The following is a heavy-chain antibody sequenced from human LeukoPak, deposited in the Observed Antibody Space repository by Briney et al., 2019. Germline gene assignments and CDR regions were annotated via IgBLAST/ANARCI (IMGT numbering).Heavy chain of an antibody. J-gene: IGHJ5*02. CDR2: ISSEGKTT. Sequence: GGSLRHSCSASGFIFSPYAMHWVRQAPGKGLEYVSSISSEGKTTYYADSVKGRFTISRDNSKNMLYLQMNSLRPEDTAVYYCVKDRWVDHWGQGTLVTVSS. CDR1: GFIFSPYA. V-gene: IGHV3-64D*06. CDR3: VKDRWVDH.